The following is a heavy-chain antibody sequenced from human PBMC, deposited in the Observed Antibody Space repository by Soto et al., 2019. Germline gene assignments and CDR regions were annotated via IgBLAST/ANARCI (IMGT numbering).Heavy chain of an antibody. D-gene: IGHD3-10*01. Sequence: SETLSRTCAVYGGSFSVYYWSSIRQPPGKGLEWIGEINHSGSTNYNPSLKSRVTISVDTSKNQFSLKLRSVTAADTAVYYCSRGSHLAITMVRGVREARFDYWGQGTLFTV. CDR3: SRGSHLAITMVRGVREARFDY. CDR2: INHSGST. CDR1: GGSFSVYY. J-gene: IGHJ4*02. V-gene: IGHV4-34*01.